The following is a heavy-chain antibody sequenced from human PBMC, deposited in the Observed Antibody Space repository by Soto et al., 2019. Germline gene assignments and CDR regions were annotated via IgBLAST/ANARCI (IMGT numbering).Heavy chain of an antibody. D-gene: IGHD1-26*01. V-gene: IGHV3-30*09. Sequence: QIQLVESGGGVVQPGGSLRLSCLASGFIFRSYAMQWVRQAPGKGLEWVAVITYDGANGYYADSVRGRFAISRDNSKSTLFLQMNSLRPEDTAVYYCARAFSGSYPNFDYWGQGTLVTVSS. CDR2: ITYDGANG. CDR1: GFIFRSYA. J-gene: IGHJ4*02. CDR3: ARAFSGSYPNFDY.